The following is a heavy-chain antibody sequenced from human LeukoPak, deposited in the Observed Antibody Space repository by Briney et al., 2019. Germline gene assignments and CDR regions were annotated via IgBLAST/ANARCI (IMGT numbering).Heavy chain of an antibody. V-gene: IGHV4-39*07. CDR1: GGSISSSSYY. Sequence: PSETLSLTCTVSGGSISSSSYYWGWIRQPPGKGLGWIGSIYYSGSTYYNPSLKSRVTISVDTSKNQFSLKLSSVTAADTAVYYCAAGDHYDSSSGFSGYYFDYWGQGTLVTVSS. CDR3: AAGDHYDSSSGFSGYYFDY. J-gene: IGHJ4*02. D-gene: IGHD3-22*01. CDR2: IYYSGST.